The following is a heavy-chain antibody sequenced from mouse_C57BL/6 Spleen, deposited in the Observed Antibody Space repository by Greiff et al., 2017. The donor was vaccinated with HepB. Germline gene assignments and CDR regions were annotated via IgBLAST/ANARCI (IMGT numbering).Heavy chain of an antibody. CDR3: AREGDYRNFDY. D-gene: IGHD2-14*01. Sequence: EVKLQESGPGLVKPSQSLSLTCSVTGYSITSGYYWNWIRQFPGNKLEWMGYISYDGSNNYNPSLKNRISITRDTSKNQFFLKLNSVTTEDTATYYCAREGDYRNFDYWGQGTTLTVSS. CDR1: GYSITSGYY. J-gene: IGHJ2*01. V-gene: IGHV3-6*01. CDR2: ISYDGSN.